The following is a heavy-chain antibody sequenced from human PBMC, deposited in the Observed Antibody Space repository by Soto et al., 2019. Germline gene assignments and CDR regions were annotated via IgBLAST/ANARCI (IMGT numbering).Heavy chain of an antibody. CDR1: GGSISSGDYY. CDR3: ARGRCISTSCYKGWFDP. J-gene: IGHJ5*02. V-gene: IGHV4-30-4*01. D-gene: IGHD2-2*02. Sequence: QVQLQESGPGLVKPSQTLSLTCTVSGGSISSGDYYWSWIRQPPGKGLEWIGYIYYSGSTYYNPSLKGRVTLSVDTSKNQFSLKLSSVTAADTAVYYCARGRCISTSCYKGWFDPWGQGTLVTVSS. CDR2: IYYSGST.